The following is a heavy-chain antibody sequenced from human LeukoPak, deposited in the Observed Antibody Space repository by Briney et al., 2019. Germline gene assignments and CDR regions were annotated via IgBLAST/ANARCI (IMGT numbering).Heavy chain of an antibody. CDR3: AGDNTYYYDSSGYKDAFDI. D-gene: IGHD3-22*01. V-gene: IGHV1-46*01. J-gene: IGHJ3*02. CDR1: GYTFTSYY. Sequence: GASVKVSCKASGYTFTSYYMHWVRQAPGQGLEWMGIINPSGGSTSYAQKFQGRVTMTRDMSTSTAYMELSSLRSEDTAVYYCAGDNTYYYDSSGYKDAFDIWGQGTMVTVSS. CDR2: INPSGGST.